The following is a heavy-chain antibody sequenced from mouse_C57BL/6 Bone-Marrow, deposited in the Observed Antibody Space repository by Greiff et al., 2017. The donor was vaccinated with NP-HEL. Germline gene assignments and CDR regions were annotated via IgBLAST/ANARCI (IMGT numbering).Heavy chain of an antibody. J-gene: IGHJ2*01. CDR2: IDPSDSET. CDR3: ARGEGTTVVRRGYYFGY. CDR1: GYTFTSYW. D-gene: IGHD1-1*01. Sequence: QVQLQQPGAELVRPGSSVKLSCKASGYTFTSYWMHWVKQRPIQGLEWIGNIDPSDSETHYNQKFKDKATLTVDKSSSTAYMQLSSLTSEDSAVYYCARGEGTTVVRRGYYFGYWGQGTTLTVSS. V-gene: IGHV1-52*01.